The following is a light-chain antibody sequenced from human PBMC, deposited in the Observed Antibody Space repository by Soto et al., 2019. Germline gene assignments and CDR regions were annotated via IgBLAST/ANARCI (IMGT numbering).Light chain of an antibody. CDR3: QQYESLPFT. V-gene: IGKV1-33*01. J-gene: IGKJ3*01. Sequence: DIQMTQSPSSLSASVGDSVAITCRASQDISNFLNWYQQTTGKEPKLRTDDASDLETVVTSRVSGTGSGTDCTFAISNVQTEDTATYYGQQYESLPFTFGPGTKVDI. CDR2: DAS. CDR1: QDISNF.